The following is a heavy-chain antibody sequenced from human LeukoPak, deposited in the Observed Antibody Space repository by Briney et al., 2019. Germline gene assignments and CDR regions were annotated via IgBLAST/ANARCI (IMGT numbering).Heavy chain of an antibody. Sequence: ASVKVSCKASGYTFTSYGISWVRQAPGQGLEWMGWISAHNGNTHSAQKFQGRVTMTTETSTSTVYMEMRSLRSDDTAVYYCARGSTVPDYWGQGTLVTVSS. CDR3: ARGSTVPDY. J-gene: IGHJ4*02. CDR2: ISAHNGNT. V-gene: IGHV1-18*01. CDR1: GYTFTSYG. D-gene: IGHD4-17*01.